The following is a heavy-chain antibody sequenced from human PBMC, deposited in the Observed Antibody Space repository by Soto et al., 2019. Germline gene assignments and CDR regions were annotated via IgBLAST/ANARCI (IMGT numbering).Heavy chain of an antibody. D-gene: IGHD3-16*01. Sequence: EVQLVESGGGLVQPGGSLRLSCAASGFTVSSNYMSWVRQAPGKGLEWVSVIYSGGSTYYADSVKGRFTISRDNSKNTLYLQMNSLRAEDTAVYYCAREGEGNTYYFDYWGQGTLVTVSS. J-gene: IGHJ4*02. CDR1: GFTVSSNY. CDR3: AREGEGNTYYFDY. CDR2: IYSGGST. V-gene: IGHV3-66*01.